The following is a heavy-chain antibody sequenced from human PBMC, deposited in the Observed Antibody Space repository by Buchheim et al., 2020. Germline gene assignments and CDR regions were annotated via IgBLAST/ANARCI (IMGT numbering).Heavy chain of an antibody. V-gene: IGHV3-33*01. J-gene: IGHJ6*02. CDR3: TREDYKDYYYYGMDV. CDR1: GFTFSSYG. CDR2: IWYDGSNK. Sequence: QVQLVESGGGVVQPGRSLRLSCAASGFTFSSYGMHWVRQAPGKGLEWVAVIWYDGSNKYYADSVRGRFTISRDNSKNTLYLQMNNLRAEDTTVYYCTREDYKDYYYYGMDVWGQGTT. D-gene: IGHD4-11*01.